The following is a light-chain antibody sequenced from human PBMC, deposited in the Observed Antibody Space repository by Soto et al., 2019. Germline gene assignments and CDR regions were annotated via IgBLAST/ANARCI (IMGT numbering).Light chain of an antibody. CDR2: GAS. Sequence: EIVLTQSPGTLSLSPGERATLSCRASQSVSSDFLAWYQRKPGQAPRLLIYGASTRATGIPDRFSGSGSGTDFTLTISRLEPEDFALYDCQQYSYSPITFGQGTRLEI. CDR3: QQYSYSPIT. V-gene: IGKV3-20*01. CDR1: QSVSSDF. J-gene: IGKJ5*01.